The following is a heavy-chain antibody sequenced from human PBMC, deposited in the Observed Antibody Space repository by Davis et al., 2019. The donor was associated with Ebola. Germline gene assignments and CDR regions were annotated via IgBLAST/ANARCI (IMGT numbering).Heavy chain of an antibody. CDR2: INHSGST. J-gene: IGHJ4*02. CDR3: ARANTAMVPPEIDY. D-gene: IGHD5-18*01. Sequence: MPSETLSLTCAVYGGSFSGNYWSWIRQPPGKGLEWIGEINHSGSTNYNPSLKSRIIISVDTSKNQFSLKLNSVTAADTAVYYCARANTAMVPPEIDYWGQGTLVTVSS. CDR1: GGSFSGNY. V-gene: IGHV4-34*01.